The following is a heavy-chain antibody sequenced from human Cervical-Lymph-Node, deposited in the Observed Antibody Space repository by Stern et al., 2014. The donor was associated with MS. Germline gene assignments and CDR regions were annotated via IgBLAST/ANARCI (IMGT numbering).Heavy chain of an antibody. CDR2: ISNNSTHT. D-gene: IGHD4-17*01. Sequence: EVQLVDSGGGLVKPWESLRLSCDASGFTFSHYSINWVRQAPGQGLEWLSSISNNSTHTYYADSVEGRFTISRDSAKDSVSLHMVSLRAEDTAVYYCARARVGDYARSPHLDSWGQGTLVTVSS. J-gene: IGHJ4*02. CDR1: GFTFSHYS. CDR3: ARARVGDYARSPHLDS. V-gene: IGHV3-21*01.